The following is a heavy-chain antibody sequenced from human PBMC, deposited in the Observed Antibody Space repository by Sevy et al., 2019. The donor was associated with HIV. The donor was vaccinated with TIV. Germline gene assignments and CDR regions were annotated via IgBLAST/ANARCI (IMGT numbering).Heavy chain of an antibody. CDR3: AIGLRYKFYGDAIYYYYYGMDV. J-gene: IGHJ6*02. Sequence: GGSLRRSCAASGYIFSSYTMTWVRQAPGKGLEWVSGITGSGGNTYYADSVKGRFTISRDNSKGTLYLQRNNLRAEDPAVYYCAIGLRYKFYGDAIYYYYYGMDVWVQGTTVTVYS. CDR2: ITGSGGNT. D-gene: IGHD3-16*02. V-gene: IGHV3-23*01. CDR1: GYIFSSYT.